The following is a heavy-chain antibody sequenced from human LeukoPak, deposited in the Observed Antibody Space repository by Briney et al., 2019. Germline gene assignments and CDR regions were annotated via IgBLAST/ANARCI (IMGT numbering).Heavy chain of an antibody. Sequence: EASVKVSCKASGYTFTRYDINWVRQATGQGLEWMGWMNPNSGNTGYAQKFQGRVTMTRNTSISTAYMELSSLRSEDTAVYYCARGTYLSDYYDSSGFDYWGQGTLVTVSS. D-gene: IGHD3-22*01. J-gene: IGHJ4*02. V-gene: IGHV1-8*01. CDR2: MNPNSGNT. CDR1: GYTFTRYD. CDR3: ARGTYLSDYYDSSGFDY.